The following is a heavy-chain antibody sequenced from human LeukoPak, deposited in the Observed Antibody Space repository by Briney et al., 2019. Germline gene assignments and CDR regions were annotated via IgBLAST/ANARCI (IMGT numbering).Heavy chain of an antibody. V-gene: IGHV1-3*01. Sequence: ASLKVSCKASGYTLTAYVIHWLRQAPGQRFEWMGWVNPGNGNTKYSQNFQGRVTITRDTSANTAYMEVRSLGSEDTAVYYCARAGYTQVRGDYDNWGQGTLVTVSS. CDR2: VNPGNGNT. CDR3: ARAGYTQVRGDYDN. CDR1: GYTLTAYV. D-gene: IGHD3-10*01. J-gene: IGHJ4*02.